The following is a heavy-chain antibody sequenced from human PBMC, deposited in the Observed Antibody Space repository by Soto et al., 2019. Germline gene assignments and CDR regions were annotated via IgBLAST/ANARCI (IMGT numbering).Heavy chain of an antibody. J-gene: IGHJ4*02. V-gene: IGHV1-3*01. CDR3: ARVLAGDYDSSGYYSFDY. Sequence: ASVKVSCKASGYTFTSYAMHWVRQAPGQRLEWMGWINAGNGNTKYSQKFQGRVTITRDTSASTAYMELSSLRSEDTAVYYCARVLAGDYDSSGYYSFDYWGQGTLVTVSS. CDR1: GYTFTSYA. CDR2: INAGNGNT. D-gene: IGHD3-22*01.